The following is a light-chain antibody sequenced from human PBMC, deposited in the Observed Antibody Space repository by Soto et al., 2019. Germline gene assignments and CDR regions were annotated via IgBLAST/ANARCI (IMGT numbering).Light chain of an antibody. CDR1: SSDVGGYNY. Sequence: QSALTQPASVSGSPGQSITISCTGTSSDVGGYNYVSWYQQQAGKAPKLIIHEVSNRPSGVSNRFSGSKSGNTASLTISGLQAEDEADYYCDSYAGSNNVVFGGGTKLTVL. V-gene: IGLV2-14*01. J-gene: IGLJ2*01. CDR2: EVS. CDR3: DSYAGSNNVV.